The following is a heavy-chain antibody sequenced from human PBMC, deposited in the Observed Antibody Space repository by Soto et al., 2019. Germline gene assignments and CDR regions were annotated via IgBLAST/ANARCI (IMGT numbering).Heavy chain of an antibody. Sequence: GASVKVSCKASGYTFTSYGISWVRQAPGQGLEWMGWINTNNGNTNYAQKLQGRVTMTTDTSTSTAYMEVRSLRSDDTAVYYCARDGFTSGWYDHWGQGTLVTVSS. CDR1: GYTFTSYG. CDR3: ARDGFTSGWYDH. J-gene: IGHJ5*02. CDR2: INTNNGNT. V-gene: IGHV1-18*01. D-gene: IGHD6-19*01.